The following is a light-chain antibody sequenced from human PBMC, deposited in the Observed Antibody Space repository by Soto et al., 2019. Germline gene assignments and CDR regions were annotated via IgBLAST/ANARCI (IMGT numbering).Light chain of an antibody. J-gene: IGKJ3*01. CDR2: GAS. CDR3: QHYGSSAL. CDR1: QSVSSSY. V-gene: IGKV3-20*01. Sequence: EIVLTQSPGTLSLSPGERATLSCRASQSVSSSYLAWYQQKPGQAPRLLIYGASSRSTGIPARFSGSGSGTDFTLTISRLEPEDFAVYYCQHYGSSALFGPGTKGDIK.